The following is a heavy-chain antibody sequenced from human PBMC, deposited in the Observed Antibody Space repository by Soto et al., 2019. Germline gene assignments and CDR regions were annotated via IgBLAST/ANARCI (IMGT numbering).Heavy chain of an antibody. J-gene: IGHJ5*02. CDR2: INHSGST. Sequence: SETLSLTCAVEGGSCSGYYGSWIRQPPGKGLEWIGEINHSGSTNYNPSLKSRVTISVDTSKTQFSLKLSSVTAADTAVYYCAREIRGDYGSGSYSDTWGQGTLVTVSS. V-gene: IGHV4-34*01. CDR3: AREIRGDYGSGSYSDT. CDR1: GGSCSGYY. D-gene: IGHD3-10*01.